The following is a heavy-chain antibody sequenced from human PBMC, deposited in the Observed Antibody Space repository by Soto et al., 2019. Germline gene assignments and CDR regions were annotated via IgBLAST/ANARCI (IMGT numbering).Heavy chain of an antibody. D-gene: IGHD1-26*01. CDR1: GYTFTSYG. CDR2: ISADNGNT. V-gene: IGHV1-18*01. Sequence: QVHLVQSGAEVKKPGASVKVSCKASGYTFTSYGISWVRQAPGQGLEWMVWISADNGNTKYAQKLQGRVTMTTDTSTSTAYLELRSLRSDDTAVYYCARDAAVGLFDYWGQGTLVTVSS. CDR3: ARDAAVGLFDY. J-gene: IGHJ4*02.